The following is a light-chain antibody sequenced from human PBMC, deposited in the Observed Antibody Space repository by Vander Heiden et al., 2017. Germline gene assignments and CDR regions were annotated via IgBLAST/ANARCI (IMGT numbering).Light chain of an antibody. CDR1: SANIGAGDD. CDR2: GNS. Sequence: QSVLTPPPSVSGAPGQRVPISCTGSSANIGAGDDGHWYQQLPGTAPKLLIYGNSNRPAGVPDRFSGSKSGTSASLAITGLQAEDEADYYCQSYDSSLSGVVFGGGTKLTVL. CDR3: QSYDSSLSGVV. J-gene: IGLJ2*01. V-gene: IGLV1-40*01.